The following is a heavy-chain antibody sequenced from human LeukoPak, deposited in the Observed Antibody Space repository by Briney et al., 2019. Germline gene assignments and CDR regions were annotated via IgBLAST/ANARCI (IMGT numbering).Heavy chain of an antibody. CDR3: ARQRDDHVWGNYPEIGDF. Sequence: GESLKISCKGFGYSFSTYWIGWVRQMPGKGLEWMGVVYPGDSDTRYSPSFQGQITISADKSISTAYLQWRSLKASDTAMYYCARQRDDHVWGNYPEIGDFWGQGTLVTVSS. D-gene: IGHD3-16*02. V-gene: IGHV5-51*01. CDR1: GYSFSTYW. CDR2: VYPGDSDT. J-gene: IGHJ4*02.